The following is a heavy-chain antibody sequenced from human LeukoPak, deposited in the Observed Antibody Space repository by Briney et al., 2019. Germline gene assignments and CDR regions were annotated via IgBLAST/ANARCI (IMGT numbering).Heavy chain of an antibody. Sequence: GGPLRLSCAASGFTFSSYSMNWVRQAPGKGLEWVGRIKSKTDGGTTDYAAPVKGRFTISRDDSKNTLYLQMNSLRAEDTAVYYCARGREGYNGIVDYWGQGTLVTVSS. CDR1: GFTFSSYS. V-gene: IGHV3-15*01. D-gene: IGHD5-24*01. CDR2: IKSKTDGGTT. CDR3: ARGREGYNGIVDY. J-gene: IGHJ4*02.